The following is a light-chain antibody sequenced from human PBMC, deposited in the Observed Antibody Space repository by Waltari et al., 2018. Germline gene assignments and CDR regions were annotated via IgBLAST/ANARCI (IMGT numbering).Light chain of an antibody. J-gene: IGKJ1*01. CDR3: QKYGTLPAT. CDR2: DTS. V-gene: IGKV3-20*01. CDR1: QSGART. Sequence: EIVLTQSPGTLSLSPGERATLSCRASQSGARTLAWYQQKPGQAPRLLIYDTSTRATGIPDRFSGSGFGTDFSLTISRLEPEDFAVYYCQKYGTLPATFGQGTKVEIK.